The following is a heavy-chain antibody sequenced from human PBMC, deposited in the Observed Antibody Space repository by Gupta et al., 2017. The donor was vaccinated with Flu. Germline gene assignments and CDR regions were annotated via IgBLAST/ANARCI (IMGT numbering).Heavy chain of an antibody. Sequence: SFTSYWIGWVRQMPGKGLEWMGIIYPGDSDTRYSPSFQGQVTISADKSISTAYLQWSSLKASDTAMYYCARDSGSYLSRAFDIWGQGTMVTVSS. J-gene: IGHJ3*02. D-gene: IGHD1-26*01. V-gene: IGHV5-51*01. CDR1: SFTSYW. CDR3: ARDSGSYLSRAFDI. CDR2: IYPGDSDT.